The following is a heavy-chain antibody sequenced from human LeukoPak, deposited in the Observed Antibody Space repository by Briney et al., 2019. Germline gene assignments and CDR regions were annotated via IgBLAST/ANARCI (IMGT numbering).Heavy chain of an antibody. V-gene: IGHV4-61*02. CDR2: IYTSGST. Sequence: SETLSLTCTVSGGSISSSSYYWGWIRQPAGKGLEWIGRIYTSGSTNYNPSLKSRVTMSIDTSKNHFSLKLNSVTAADTAVYYCARGEFRSSGWFAADHWGQGTLVTVSS. D-gene: IGHD6-19*01. CDR1: GGSISSSSYY. J-gene: IGHJ5*02. CDR3: ARGEFRSSGWFAADH.